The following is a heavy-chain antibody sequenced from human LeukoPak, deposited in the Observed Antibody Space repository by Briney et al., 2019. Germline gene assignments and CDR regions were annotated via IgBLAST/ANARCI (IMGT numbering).Heavy chain of an antibody. J-gene: IGHJ4*02. CDR1: GFSLSTSGMC. V-gene: IGHV2-70*11. CDR2: IDWDDDK. D-gene: IGHD3-10*01. CDR3: ARIAPFGGSGSYDY. Sequence: ESGPTLVNPTQTLTLTCTFSGFSLSTSGMCVSWIRQPPGKALEWLARIDWDDDKYYSTSLKTRLTISKDTSKNQVVLTMTNMDPVDTATYYCARIAPFGGSGSYDYWGQGTLVTVSS.